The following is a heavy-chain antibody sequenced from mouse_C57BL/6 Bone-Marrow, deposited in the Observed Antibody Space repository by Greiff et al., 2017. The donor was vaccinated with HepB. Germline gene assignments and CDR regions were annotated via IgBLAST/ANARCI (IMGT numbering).Heavy chain of an antibody. CDR2: IHPNSGST. D-gene: IGHD1-1*01. J-gene: IGHJ4*01. CDR1: GYTFTSYW. V-gene: IGHV1-64*01. CDR3: ASPLTTVVDYYAMDY. Sequence: QVQLQQSGAELVKPGASVKLSCKASGYTFTSYWMHWVKQRPGQGLEWIGMIHPNSGSTNYNEKFKSKATLTVDKSSSTAYMQLSSLTSEDSAVYYCASPLTTVVDYYAMDYWGQGTSVTVSS.